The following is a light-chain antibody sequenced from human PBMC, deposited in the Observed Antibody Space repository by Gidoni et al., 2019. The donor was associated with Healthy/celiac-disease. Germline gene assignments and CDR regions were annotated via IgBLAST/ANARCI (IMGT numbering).Light chain of an antibody. CDR1: QSVSSN. Sequence: EIVMPQSPATLSVSPGERATLSCRASQSVSSNLDWYQQKPGQAPRLLIYGASTRATGSPARFSGSGSGTEYTLTISSLQSEDFAVYYCHQYNNWPPWTFGQGTKVEIK. CDR3: HQYNNWPPWT. J-gene: IGKJ1*01. CDR2: GAS. V-gene: IGKV3-15*01.